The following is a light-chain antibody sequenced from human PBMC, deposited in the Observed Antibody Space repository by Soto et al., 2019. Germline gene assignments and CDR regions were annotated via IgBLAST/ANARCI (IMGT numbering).Light chain of an antibody. Sequence: QSALTQPASVSGSPGQSITISCTGTSSDVGDYNYVSWYQQHPGKAPKLIVYGVSNRPSGISYRFSGSKSGNTASLTISGLQAEDEADYYCSSYTNTNTLLFGGGTKMTVL. CDR3: SSYTNTNTLL. CDR1: SSDVGDYNY. CDR2: GVS. J-gene: IGLJ2*01. V-gene: IGLV2-14*03.